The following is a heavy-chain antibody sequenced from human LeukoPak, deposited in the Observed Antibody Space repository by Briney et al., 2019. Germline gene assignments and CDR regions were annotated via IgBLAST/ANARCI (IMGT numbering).Heavy chain of an antibody. D-gene: IGHD1-26*01. CDR2: FYTSGSA. Sequence: PSETLSLTCSVSDNSISSYYWSWIRQPAGKGLEWIGRFYTSGSANYNPSVKSRATVSVDTYKNQVSLKLTSVTAADTAVYYCARGASGSYHYFDYWGQGILVTVSS. CDR3: ARGASGSYHYFDY. V-gene: IGHV4-4*07. CDR1: DNSISSYY. J-gene: IGHJ4*02.